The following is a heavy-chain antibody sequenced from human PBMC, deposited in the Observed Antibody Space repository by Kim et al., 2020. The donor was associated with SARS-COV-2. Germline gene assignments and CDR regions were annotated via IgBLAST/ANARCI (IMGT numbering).Heavy chain of an antibody. CDR3: ARDQVAVAGTFDY. J-gene: IGHJ4*02. Sequence: YAQKFQGRVTITADKSTSTAYMELSSLRSEDTAVYYCARDQVAVAGTFDYWGQGTLVTVSS. V-gene: IGHV1-69*04. D-gene: IGHD6-19*01.